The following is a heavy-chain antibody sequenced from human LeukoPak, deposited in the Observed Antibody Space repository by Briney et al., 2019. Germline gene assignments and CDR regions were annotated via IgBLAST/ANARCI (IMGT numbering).Heavy chain of an antibody. CDR3: ARHVEHQFDY. D-gene: IGHD1-26*01. J-gene: IGHJ4*02. V-gene: IGHV4-39*01. CDR2: IYYSGST. Sequence: PSETLSLTCTVSGGSISSSSYYWGWIRQPPGKGLEWIGSIYYSGSTYYNPSLKSRVTISVDTSKNQFSLKLSSVTAADTAVYNCARHVEHQFDYWGQGTLVTVSS. CDR1: GGSISSSSYY.